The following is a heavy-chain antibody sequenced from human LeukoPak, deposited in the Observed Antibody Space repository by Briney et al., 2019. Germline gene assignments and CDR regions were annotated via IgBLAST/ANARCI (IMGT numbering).Heavy chain of an antibody. CDR2: AHPATSII. J-gene: IGHJ5*02. D-gene: IGHD2/OR15-2a*01. CDR1: EYDFANYW. CDR3: ARRKFYDTYLDP. V-gene: IGHV5-51*01. Sequence: GDSLKISCKGPEYDFANYWIGWERQTPGRGLEWMGIAHPATSIIHYGPSFQGQVTISFDRSLSTAYLQWTSLKASDSGMYFCARRKFYDTYLDPWGRGTLVTVSS.